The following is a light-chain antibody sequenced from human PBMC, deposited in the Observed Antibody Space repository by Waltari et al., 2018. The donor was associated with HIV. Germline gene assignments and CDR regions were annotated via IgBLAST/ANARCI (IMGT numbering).Light chain of an antibody. CDR2: DDS. J-gene: IGLJ2*01. V-gene: IGLV3-21*02. CDR3: QVWDSTSDLRVV. CDR1: NIGTKS. Sequence: SYVLTQPPSVSVAPGQTARITCGGNNIGTKSVHWYQQKPGQAPVLVVYDDSARPSERFSCSIPGNTATLTISTVEAGDEADYYCQVWDSTSDLRVVFGGGTELTVL.